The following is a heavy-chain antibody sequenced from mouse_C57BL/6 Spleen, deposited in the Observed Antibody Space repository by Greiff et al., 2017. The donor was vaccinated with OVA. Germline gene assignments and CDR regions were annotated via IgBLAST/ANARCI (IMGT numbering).Heavy chain of an antibody. CDR2: IDPETGGT. Sequence: VQLQQSGAELVRPGASVTLSCKASGYTFTDYEMHWVKQTPVHGLEWIGAIDPETGGTAYNQKFKGKAILTADKSSSTAYMELRSLTSEDSAVYYCTTPYYGSFDYWGQGTTLTVSS. D-gene: IGHD1-1*01. CDR3: TTPYYGSFDY. CDR1: GYTFTDYE. J-gene: IGHJ2*01. V-gene: IGHV1-15*01.